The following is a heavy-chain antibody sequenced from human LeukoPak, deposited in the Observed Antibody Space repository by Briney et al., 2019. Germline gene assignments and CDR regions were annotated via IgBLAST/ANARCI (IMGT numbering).Heavy chain of an antibody. J-gene: IGHJ4*02. CDR1: GGSISSSNYY. Sequence: PSETLSLTCTVSGGSISSSNYYWGWIRQPPGKGLEWIGEINHSGSTNYNPSLKSRVTISVDTSKNQFSLKLSSVTAADTAVYYCARGRMNHNKQWLVRKGHFDYWGQGTLVTVSS. V-gene: IGHV4-39*07. CDR3: ARGRMNHNKQWLVRKGHFDY. D-gene: IGHD6-19*01. CDR2: INHSGST.